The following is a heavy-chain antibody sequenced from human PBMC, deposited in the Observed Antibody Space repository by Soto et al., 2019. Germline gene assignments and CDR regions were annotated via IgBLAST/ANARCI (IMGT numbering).Heavy chain of an antibody. Sequence: ASVKVSCKASGYTFTSYDINWLRQATGQGLEWMGWMNPNSGNTGYAQKFQGRVTMTRNTSISTAYMELSSLRSEDTAVYYCARVPRGYSSSWYDYWGQGTLVTVSS. CDR3: ARVPRGYSSSWYDY. CDR1: GYTFTSYD. D-gene: IGHD6-13*01. CDR2: MNPNSGNT. V-gene: IGHV1-8*01. J-gene: IGHJ4*02.